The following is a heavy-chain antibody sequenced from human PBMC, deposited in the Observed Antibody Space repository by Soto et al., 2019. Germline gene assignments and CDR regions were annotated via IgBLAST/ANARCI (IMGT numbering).Heavy chain of an antibody. D-gene: IGHD5-12*01. V-gene: IGHV3-7*03. CDR1: GFTFRNTW. Sequence: EVQLVESGGGLVQPGGSLRLSCAATGFTFRNTWMTWVRQAPGKGLEWLANIKTDGSQTNYVESVKGRFIISRDNSRNSLYLQMSSLRAEDTAVYYCTTDGGYDTYDYRGQGTLVTVSS. J-gene: IGHJ4*02. CDR2: IKTDGSQT. CDR3: TTDGGYDTYDY.